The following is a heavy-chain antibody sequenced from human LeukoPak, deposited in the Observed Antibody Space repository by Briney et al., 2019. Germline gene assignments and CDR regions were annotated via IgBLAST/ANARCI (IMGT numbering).Heavy chain of an antibody. Sequence: GASVKVSCKASGCTFTSYYMHWVRQAPGQGLEWMGIINPSGGSTSYAQKFQGRVTMTRDTSTSTVYMELSSLRSEDTAVYYCARDRGTIVVVPAATGGFDYWGQGTLVTVSS. J-gene: IGHJ4*02. V-gene: IGHV1-46*01. CDR3: ARDRGTIVVVPAATGGFDY. CDR1: GCTFTSYY. D-gene: IGHD2-2*01. CDR2: INPSGGST.